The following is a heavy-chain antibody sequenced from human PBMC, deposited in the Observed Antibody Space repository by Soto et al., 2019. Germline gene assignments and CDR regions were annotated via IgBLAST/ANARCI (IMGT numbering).Heavy chain of an antibody. Sequence: EVQLLESGGALVQPGGSLRLSCVASGFTFSNYDMSCVRQAPGKGLEWVSGISNGGSSTYYADSVKGRFTISRDNSANTLYLPFINLRAEDPAVCYCAVVGVGRFAYGGKGTQVSVST. D-gene: IGHD2-15*01. V-gene: IGHV3-23*01. CDR1: GFTFSNYD. J-gene: IGHJ4*02. CDR2: ISNGGSST. CDR3: AVVGVGRFAY.